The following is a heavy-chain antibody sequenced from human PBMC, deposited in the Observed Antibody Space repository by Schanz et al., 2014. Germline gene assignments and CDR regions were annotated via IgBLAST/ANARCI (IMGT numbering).Heavy chain of an antibody. CDR3: AKYGGGYSYGVVEY. CDR2: ISDSGDST. J-gene: IGHJ4*02. Sequence: VQLVDSGGGLVQPGGSLRLSCAASGFTVSNSYIHWVRQAPGKGLEWVSDISDSGDSTHYADSVKGRFTISRDNAKNSLFLQMNSLSAEDTAVYYCAKYGGGYSYGVVEYWGQGTLVTVSS. D-gene: IGHD5-18*01. CDR1: GFTVSNSY. V-gene: IGHV3-11*01.